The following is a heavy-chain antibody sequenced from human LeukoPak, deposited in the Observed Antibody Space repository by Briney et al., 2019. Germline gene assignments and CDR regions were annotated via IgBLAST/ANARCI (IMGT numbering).Heavy chain of an antibody. CDR2: ISSSSSTI. V-gene: IGHV3-48*01. J-gene: IGHJ4*02. CDR3: ARAGDSSGWSEIDY. D-gene: IGHD6-19*01. Sequence: PGGSLRLSCAASGFTFSSYSMNWVRQAPGKGLEWVSYISSSSSTIYYADSVKGRFTISRDNAKNSLYLQMNSLRAEDTAVYYCARAGDSSGWSEIDYWGQGTLVTVSX. CDR1: GFTFSSYS.